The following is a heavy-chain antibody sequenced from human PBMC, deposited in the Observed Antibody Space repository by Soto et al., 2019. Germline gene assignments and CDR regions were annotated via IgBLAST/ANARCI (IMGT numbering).Heavy chain of an antibody. Sequence: EVQLVESGGGLVKPGGSLRLSCAASGFTFSSYSMNWVRQAPGKGLEWVSSISSSSSYIYYADSVKGRFTISRDNAKNSLYLQMISLRAEDTAVYYCARRLPQSGNFQHWGQGTLVTVSS. CDR3: ARRLPQSGNFQH. CDR1: GFTFSSYS. D-gene: IGHD3-10*01. V-gene: IGHV3-21*01. CDR2: ISSSSSYI. J-gene: IGHJ1*01.